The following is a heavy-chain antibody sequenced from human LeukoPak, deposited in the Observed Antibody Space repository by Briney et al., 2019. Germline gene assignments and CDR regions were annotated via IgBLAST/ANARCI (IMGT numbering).Heavy chain of an antibody. J-gene: IGHJ5*02. D-gene: IGHD3-10*01. CDR3: ARENTMVRGVPGWFDP. CDR1: GFTFNHYG. CDR2: ISYDGSNK. V-gene: IGHV3-30*03. Sequence: AGGSLRLSCAASGFTFNHYGIHWVRQAPGKGLEWVAVISYDGSNKYYADSVKGRFTISRDNSKNTLYLQMNSLRAEDTAVYYCARENTMVRGVPGWFDPWGQGTLVTVSS.